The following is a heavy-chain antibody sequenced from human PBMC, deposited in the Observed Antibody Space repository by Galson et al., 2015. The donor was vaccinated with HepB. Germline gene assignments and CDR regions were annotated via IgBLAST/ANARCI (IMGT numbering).Heavy chain of an antibody. J-gene: IGHJ6*02. CDR1: DYTFSSYS. CDR2: IIPIFGTA. CDR3: ARVASAAAGPYYYYYGMDV. Sequence: SVKVSCKASDYTFSSYSITWVRQAPGQGLEWMGGIIPIFGTANYAQKFQGRVTITADESTSTAYMELSSLRSEDTAVYYCARVASAAAGPYYYYYGMDVWGQGTTVTVSS. V-gene: IGHV1-69*13. D-gene: IGHD6-13*01.